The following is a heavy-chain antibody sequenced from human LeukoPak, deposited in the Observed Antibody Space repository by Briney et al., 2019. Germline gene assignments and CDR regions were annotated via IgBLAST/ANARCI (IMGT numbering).Heavy chain of an antibody. V-gene: IGHV3-30-3*01. J-gene: IGHJ6*03. Sequence: PGGSLRLSCAASGFTVSSNYMSWVRQAPGKGLEWVAVISYDGSNKYYADSVKGRFTISRDNSKNTLYLQMNSLRAEDTAVYYCARDIRSGYYYYYYMDVWGKGTTVTVSS. D-gene: IGHD4-17*01. CDR3: ARDIRSGYYYYYYMDV. CDR2: ISYDGSNK. CDR1: GFTVSSNY.